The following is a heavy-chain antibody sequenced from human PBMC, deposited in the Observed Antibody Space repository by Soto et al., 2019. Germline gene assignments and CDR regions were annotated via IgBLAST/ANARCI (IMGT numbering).Heavy chain of an antibody. V-gene: IGHV3-23*01. CDR3: AKDSNKYSSSLRGRYFDY. J-gene: IGHJ4*02. Sequence: GGSLRLSCAASGFPFSSYVMSWVRQAPGKGLEWVSGISGGGSNTFYADSVKGRFTISRDNSKNTLLLQMNSLGAEDTAVYYCAKDSNKYSSSLRGRYFDYWGQGSGVTVSS. CDR1: GFPFSSYV. CDR2: ISGGGSNT. D-gene: IGHD4-4*01.